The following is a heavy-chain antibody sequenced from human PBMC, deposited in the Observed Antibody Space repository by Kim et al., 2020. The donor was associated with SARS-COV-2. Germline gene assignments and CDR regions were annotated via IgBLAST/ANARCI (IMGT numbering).Heavy chain of an antibody. CDR3: ARDCLGAKWIQLWYGSYYGMDV. Sequence: ASVKVSCKASGYTFTSYGISWVRQAPGQGLEWMGWISAYNGNTNYAQKLQGRVTMTTDTSTSTAYMELRSLRSDDTAVYYCARDCLGAKWIQLWYGSYYGMDVWGQGTTVTVSS. V-gene: IGHV1-18*01. CDR2: ISAYNGNT. D-gene: IGHD5-18*01. CDR1: GYTFTSYG. J-gene: IGHJ6*02.